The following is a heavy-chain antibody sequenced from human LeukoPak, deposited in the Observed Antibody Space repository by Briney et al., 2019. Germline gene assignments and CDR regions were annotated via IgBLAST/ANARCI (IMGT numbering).Heavy chain of an antibody. D-gene: IGHD5-18*01. J-gene: IGHJ6*02. CDR3: ARRDTAMVVGFYYYYGMDV. CDR1: GYTFTSYG. CDR2: ISAYNGNT. Sequence: ASVKVSCKASGYTFTSYGISWVRQAPGQGLEWMGWISAYNGNTNYAQKLQGRVTMTTDTSTSTAYMELRSLRSDDTAVYYCARRDTAMVVGFYYYYGMDVRGQGTTVTVSS. V-gene: IGHV1-18*01.